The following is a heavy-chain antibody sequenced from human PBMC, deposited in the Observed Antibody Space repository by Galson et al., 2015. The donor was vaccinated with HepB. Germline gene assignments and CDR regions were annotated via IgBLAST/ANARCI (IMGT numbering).Heavy chain of an antibody. V-gene: IGHV1-69*05. Sequence: SVKVSCKASGNAFTKNTISWMRQAPGQGLEWMGGIILKFGTTKYANFVKGRFTISRDNSNNTLLLQMNSLRSDDTAIYYCARPNKRHSSGWSDYYYYAMDVWGQGTTVTVSS. J-gene: IGHJ6*02. CDR1: GNAFTKNT. CDR3: ARPNKRHSSGWSDYYYYAMDV. D-gene: IGHD6-19*01. CDR2: IILKFGTT.